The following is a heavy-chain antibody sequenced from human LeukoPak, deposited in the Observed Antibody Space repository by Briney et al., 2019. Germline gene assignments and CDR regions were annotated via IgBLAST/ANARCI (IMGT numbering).Heavy chain of an antibody. CDR2: INHSGST. J-gene: IGHJ5*02. CDR1: GGSISSNNW. CDR3: ARSGDLGYCTNGVCRFDP. Sequence: QPSETLSLTCAVSGGSISSNNWWGWVRQPPGKGLEWIGEINHSGSTNYNPSLKSRVTISVDTSKNQFSLKLSSVTAADTAVYYCARSGDLGYCTNGVCRFDPWGQGTLVTVSS. D-gene: IGHD2-8*01. V-gene: IGHV4-4*02.